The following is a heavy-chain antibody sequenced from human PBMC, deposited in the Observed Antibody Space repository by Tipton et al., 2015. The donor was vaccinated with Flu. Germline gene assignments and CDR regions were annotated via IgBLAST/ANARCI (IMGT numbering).Heavy chain of an antibody. J-gene: IGHJ3*02. CDR2: VYHSGNT. CDR1: GYSISSRYY. D-gene: IGHD6-13*01. V-gene: IGHV4-38-2*02. CDR3: ARRGGRDGIAATGNDAFDI. Sequence: TLSLTCTVSGYSISSRYYWGWIRQPPGKGLEWIGCVYHSGNTYYNPSLKSRVTMSVDTSKNQFSLRLNSVTAADTAVYYCARRGGRDGIAATGNDAFDIWGQGTLVTVSS.